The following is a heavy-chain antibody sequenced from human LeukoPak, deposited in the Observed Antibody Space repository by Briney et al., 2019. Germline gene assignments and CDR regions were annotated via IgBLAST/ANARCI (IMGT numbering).Heavy chain of an antibody. D-gene: IGHD3-3*01. CDR1: GGSISSYY. CDR2: IYTSGST. V-gene: IGHV4-4*07. CDR3: ARSDHHYDFWSGPYYYYYMDV. Sequence: ASETLSLTCTVSGGSISSYYWSWIRQPAGKGLEWIGRIYTSGSTNYNPSLKSRVTMSVDTSKNQFSLKLSSVTAADTAVYYCARSDHHYDFWSGPYYYYYMDVWGKGTTVTVSS. J-gene: IGHJ6*03.